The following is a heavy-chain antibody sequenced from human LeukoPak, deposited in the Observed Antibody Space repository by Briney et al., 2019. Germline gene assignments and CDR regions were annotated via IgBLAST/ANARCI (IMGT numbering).Heavy chain of an antibody. Sequence: PGRSLRLSCAASGFTFSSYGMHWVRQAPGRGLEWVAVMSYDGSNKYYADSVKGRFTISRDNSKNTLYLQMNSLRAEDTAVYYCAKDFNYGDYFDYWGQGTLVTVSS. CDR1: GFTFSSYG. CDR2: MSYDGSNK. J-gene: IGHJ4*02. CDR3: AKDFNYGDYFDY. D-gene: IGHD4-17*01. V-gene: IGHV3-30*18.